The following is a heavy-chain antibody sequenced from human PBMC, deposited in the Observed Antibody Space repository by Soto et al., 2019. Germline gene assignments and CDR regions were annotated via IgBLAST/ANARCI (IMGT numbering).Heavy chain of an antibody. V-gene: IGHV4-39*01. CDR1: GGSISSSSYY. Sequence: PSETLSLTCPVSGGSISSSSYYWGWIRQPPGKGLEWIGSIYYSGSTYYNPSLKSRVTISVDTSKNQSSLKLSSVTAADTAVYYCASTVWPIFDYWGQGTLVTVSS. J-gene: IGHJ4*02. CDR2: IYYSGST. D-gene: IGHD2-21*01. CDR3: ASTVWPIFDY.